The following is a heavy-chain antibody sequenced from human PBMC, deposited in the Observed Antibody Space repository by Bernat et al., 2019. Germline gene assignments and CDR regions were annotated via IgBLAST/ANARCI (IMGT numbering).Heavy chain of an antibody. CDR3: AKDIITIFGVVIEGFDY. V-gene: IGHV3-66*01. CDR2: IYSGGST. CDR1: GFTVSSNY. D-gene: IGHD3-3*01. J-gene: IGHJ4*02. Sequence: EVQLVESGGGLVQPGGSLRLSCAASGFTVSSNYMSWVRQAPGKGLEWVSVIYSGGSTYYADSVKGRFTISRDNSKNTLYLQMNSLRAEDTAVYYCAKDIITIFGVVIEGFDYWGQGTLVTVSS.